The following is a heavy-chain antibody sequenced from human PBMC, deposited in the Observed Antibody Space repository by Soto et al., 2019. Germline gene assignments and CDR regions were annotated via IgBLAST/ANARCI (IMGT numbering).Heavy chain of an antibody. CDR3: ASHRTFWPFDY. Sequence: QLQLQESGPGLVKPSETLSLTCTVSGGSISSRGSTSGRSFYWGWMRQPPGKGLEWIASISYSDGSFYNSSLKSRLTISVDTSKNQFSLGLRSVTAADTAVYYCASHRTFWPFDYWGQGTVVTVSS. J-gene: IGHJ4*02. D-gene: IGHD2-8*01. V-gene: IGHV4-39*01. CDR2: ISYSDGS. CDR1: GGSISSRGSTSGRSFY.